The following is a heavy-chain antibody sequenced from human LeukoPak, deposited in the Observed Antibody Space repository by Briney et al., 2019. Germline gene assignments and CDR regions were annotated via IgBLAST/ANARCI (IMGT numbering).Heavy chain of an antibody. CDR2: ISGSGGST. CDR3: AKASGFPPYYYYGMDV. V-gene: IGHV3-23*01. J-gene: IGHJ6*02. CDR1: GFTFSSYA. Sequence: PGGSLRLSCAASGFTFSSYAMSWVRQASGKGLEWVSAISGSGGSTYYADSVKGRFTISRDNSKNTLYLQMNSLRAEDTAVYYCAKASGFPPYYYYGMDVWGQGTTVTVSS. D-gene: IGHD3-10*01.